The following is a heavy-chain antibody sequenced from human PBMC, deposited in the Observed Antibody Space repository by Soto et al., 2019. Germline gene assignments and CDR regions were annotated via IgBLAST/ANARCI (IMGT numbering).Heavy chain of an antibody. Sequence: SETLSLTCGVSGSPFSAYYGTRIRQPPGKGLEWNGEINHRGSTSYNPSLKRGVTISLDTSKSQFSLKLSSVTAADSAVYYCARERRVVGGYSSNWYDYFDWWGQGTLVTVST. V-gene: IGHV4-34*01. CDR2: INHRGST. CDR3: ARERRVVGGYSSNWYDYFDW. D-gene: IGHD6-13*01. CDR1: GSPFSAYY. J-gene: IGHJ4*02.